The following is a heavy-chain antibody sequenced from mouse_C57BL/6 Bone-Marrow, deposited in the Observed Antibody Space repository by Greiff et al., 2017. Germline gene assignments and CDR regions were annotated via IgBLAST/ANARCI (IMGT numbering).Heavy chain of an antibody. CDR1: GYTFTSYW. CDR2: IDPSDSYT. J-gene: IGHJ2*01. D-gene: IGHD3-3*01. Sequence: QVQLQQSGAELVMPGASVKLSCKASGYTFTSYWMHWVKQRPGQGLEWIGEIDPSDSYTNYNQKFKGKSTLTVDKSSSTAYMQLSSLTSEDSAVYYCARDGTGDYWGQGTTLTVSS. V-gene: IGHV1-69*01. CDR3: ARDGTGDY.